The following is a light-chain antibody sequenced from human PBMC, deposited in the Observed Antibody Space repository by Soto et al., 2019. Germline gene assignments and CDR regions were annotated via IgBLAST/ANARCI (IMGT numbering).Light chain of an antibody. J-gene: IGKJ3*01. CDR3: QQYSASPRT. CDR1: RTVDGNY. CDR2: SAS. Sequence: IVMTQSPATLSVSPGERATLSCRASRTVDGNYLAWYHQKPGQAPRLLIHSASTRAPGIPDRFSASGAGTDFTLTISRLEPEDSAVYYCQQYSASPRTFGPGTKVDIK. V-gene: IGKV3-20*01.